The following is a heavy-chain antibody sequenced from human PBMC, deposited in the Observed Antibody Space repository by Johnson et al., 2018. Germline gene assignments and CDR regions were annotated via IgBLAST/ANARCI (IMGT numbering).Heavy chain of an antibody. CDR3: SKELRYCSGSSCVVNYYYGMDV. D-gene: IGHD2-15*01. Sequence: QVQLQESGGGVVQPGRSLRLSCAASGFTFSTYAMYWVRRAPGKGLEWVAVISYDGSNKYSADSVKGRFTISRDNSKNTLYLQMNSRSAEDTAVYYCSKELRYCSGSSCVVNYYYGMDVWGQGTTVTVSS. CDR2: ISYDGSNK. J-gene: IGHJ6*02. CDR1: GFTFSTYA. V-gene: IGHV3-30*18.